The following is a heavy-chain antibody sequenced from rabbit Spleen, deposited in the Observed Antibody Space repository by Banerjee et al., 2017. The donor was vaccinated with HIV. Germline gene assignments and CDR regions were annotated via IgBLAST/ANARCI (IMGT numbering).Heavy chain of an antibody. V-gene: IGHV1S40*01. CDR2: IYAGGSGTT. CDR1: GIDFSTYYY. Sequence: QSLEESGGDLVKPGASLTLACTASGIDFSTYYYMCWVRQAPGKGLEWIACIYAGGSGTTYYASWAKGRFTISKTSSTTVTLQMTSLTAADTATYFCARDLPEIIGWNFGFWGQGTLVTVS. D-gene: IGHD1-1*01. CDR3: ARDLPEIIGWNFGF. J-gene: IGHJ3*01.